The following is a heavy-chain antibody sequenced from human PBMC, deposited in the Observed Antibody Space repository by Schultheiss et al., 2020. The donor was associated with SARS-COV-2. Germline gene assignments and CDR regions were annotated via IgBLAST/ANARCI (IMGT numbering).Heavy chain of an antibody. V-gene: IGHV1-2*02. CDR3: ARASSSWVY. D-gene: IGHD6-13*01. CDR2: INPNSGDT. Sequence: VKVSCKASGYTFTGYYMHWIRQAPGQGLEWMGWINPNSGDTNYAQHFQGRVTLTRDTSINTAYMELSRLRSDDTAVYYCARASSSWVYWGQGTLVTVSS. CDR1: GYTFTGYY. J-gene: IGHJ4*02.